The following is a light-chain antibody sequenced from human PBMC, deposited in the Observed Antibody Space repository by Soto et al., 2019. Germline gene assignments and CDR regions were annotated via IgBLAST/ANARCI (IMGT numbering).Light chain of an antibody. J-gene: IGKJ2*01. Sequence: DIQMTQSPSSLSASVGDRITITCQASQDISNRLNWYHQKPGKAPNLLIYDASNLAAGVPSGFSGSGSGTDFTFTISSLQPEDIGTYYCQHCFTVPYTFGQGTKLENK. V-gene: IGKV1-33*01. CDR2: DAS. CDR3: QHCFTVPYT. CDR1: QDISNR.